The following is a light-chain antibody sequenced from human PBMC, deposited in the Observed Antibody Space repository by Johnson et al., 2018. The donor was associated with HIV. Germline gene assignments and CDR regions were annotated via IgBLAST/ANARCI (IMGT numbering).Light chain of an antibody. CDR1: NSNIGNNF. V-gene: IGLV1-51*02. J-gene: IGLJ1*01. CDR2: ENN. CDR3: GTWDSSLSAHYV. Sequence: HSVLTQPPSVSAAPGQKVTISCSGTNSNIGNNFVSWYQQFPGTAPRLLIYENNKRPSGIADRFSGSKSGTSATLGITGLQPGDEADYYCGTWDSSLSAHYVFGTGTKVTVL.